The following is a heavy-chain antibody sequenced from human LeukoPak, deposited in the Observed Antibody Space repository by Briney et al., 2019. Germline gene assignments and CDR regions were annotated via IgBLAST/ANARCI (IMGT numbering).Heavy chain of an antibody. CDR2: ISAYNGNT. CDR3: ASQREGYCSSTSCNWFDP. V-gene: IGHV1-18*01. D-gene: IGHD2-2*01. CDR1: GYTFTSYG. Sequence: ASVKVSCKASGYTFTSYGISWVRQAPGQGLGWMGWISAYNGNTNYAQKLQGRVTMTTDTSTSTAYMELRSLRSEDTAVYYCASQREGYCSSTSCNWFDPWGQGTMVTVSS. J-gene: IGHJ5*02.